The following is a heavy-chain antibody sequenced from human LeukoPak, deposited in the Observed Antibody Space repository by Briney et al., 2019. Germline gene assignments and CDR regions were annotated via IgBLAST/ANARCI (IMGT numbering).Heavy chain of an antibody. CDR3: AKDRSGGSGTLFPIFDY. J-gene: IGHJ4*02. Sequence: GRSLRLSCAASGFTFSSCAMNWVRQSPGKWLGWVSAISGGGGSTYYAHSLRGRFTISRDNSRNTLYLQMNSLRAEDTAVYYCAKDRSGGSGTLFPIFDYWGQGTLVTVSS. V-gene: IGHV3-23*01. CDR2: ISGGGGST. CDR1: GFTFSSCA. D-gene: IGHD3-10*01.